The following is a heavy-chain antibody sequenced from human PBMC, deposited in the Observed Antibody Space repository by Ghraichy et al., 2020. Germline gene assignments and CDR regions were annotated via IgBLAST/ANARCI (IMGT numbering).Heavy chain of an antibody. CDR3: ARHPRDYLSFDH. J-gene: IGHJ4*02. D-gene: IGHD4-17*01. CDR2: IYQSART. V-gene: IGHV4-30-2*01. CDR1: GDSINSADYS. Sequence: LSLTCAVSGDSINSADYSWSWIRQPPGKGLEWIGYIYQSARTYYNPSLNSRVTISGDRSKNQFSLRLTSVTAADTAVYYCARHPRDYLSFDHWGPGTLVTVSS.